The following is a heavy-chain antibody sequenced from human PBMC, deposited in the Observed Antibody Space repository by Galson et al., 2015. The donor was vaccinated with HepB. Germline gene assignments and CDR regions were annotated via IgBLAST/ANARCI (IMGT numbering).Heavy chain of an antibody. J-gene: IGHJ4*02. CDR2: LRASGLTT. V-gene: IGHV3-23*01. D-gene: IGHD5-24*01. Sequence: SLRLSCAASGFALTSYAMSWVRQAPGKGLEWVSGLRASGLTTYYADSVKGRFTISRDTSTKTLHLQMNSLPAEDAALYSCTKDADIGVAMASLWAQGTLVTVSS. CDR3: TKDADIGVAMASL. CDR1: GFALTSYA.